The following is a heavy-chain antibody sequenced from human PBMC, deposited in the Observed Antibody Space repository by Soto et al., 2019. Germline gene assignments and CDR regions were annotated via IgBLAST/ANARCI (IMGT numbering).Heavy chain of an antibody. CDR3: AREKNACLGHVPYYFDY. D-gene: IGHD3-3*02. CDR2: INHSGST. V-gene: IGHV4-34*01. CDR1: GGSFSGYY. Sequence: PSETLSLTCAVYGGSFSGYYWSWIRQPPGKGLEWIGEINHSGSTNYNPSLESRVTISVDTSKNQFSLKLSSVTAADTAVYYCAREKNACLGHVPYYFDYGGQETLVTVP. J-gene: IGHJ4*02.